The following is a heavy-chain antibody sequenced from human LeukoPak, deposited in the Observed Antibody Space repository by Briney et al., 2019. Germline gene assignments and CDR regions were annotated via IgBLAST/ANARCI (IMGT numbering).Heavy chain of an antibody. D-gene: IGHD2-15*01. CDR3: ARFLGYCSGGSCYSYYYYYYGMDV. J-gene: IGHJ6*02. V-gene: IGHV4-34*01. Sequence: SETLSLTCAVYGGSFSGYYWSWIRQPPGKGLEWIGEINHSGSTNYNPSLKSRVTISVDTSKNQFSLKLSSVTAADTAVYYCARFLGYCSGGSCYSYYYYYYGMDVWGQGTTVTVSS. CDR1: GGSFSGYY. CDR2: INHSGST.